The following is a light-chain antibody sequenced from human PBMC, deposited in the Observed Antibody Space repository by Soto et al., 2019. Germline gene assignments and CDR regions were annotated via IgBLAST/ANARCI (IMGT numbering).Light chain of an antibody. CDR2: KAS. CDR1: QSISSW. Sequence: DIQMTQSPSTLSASVGDRVTITCRASQSISSWLAWYQQKPGKAPKLLIYKASSLESGVTSRFSGSGSGTEFTLTIRSPQPDDFATYYGQQYNSYPCTFGRGTKVEIK. CDR3: QQYNSYPCT. J-gene: IGKJ1*01. V-gene: IGKV1-5*03.